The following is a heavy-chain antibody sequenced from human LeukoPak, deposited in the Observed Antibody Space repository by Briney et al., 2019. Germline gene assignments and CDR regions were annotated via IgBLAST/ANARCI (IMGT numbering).Heavy chain of an antibody. V-gene: IGHV3-43D*03. CDR2: MSWDGGGT. CDR3: AKDMAAYYYASGNIDY. J-gene: IGHJ4*02. D-gene: IGHD3-10*01. Sequence: GGYLRLSCAASGFTFDDYAMHWVRQAPGKGLEWVSLMSWDGGGTYYADTVKGRFTISRDNSKNSLYLQMNSLRAEDTALYYCAKDMAAYYYASGNIDYWGQGTLVTVSS. CDR1: GFTFDDYA.